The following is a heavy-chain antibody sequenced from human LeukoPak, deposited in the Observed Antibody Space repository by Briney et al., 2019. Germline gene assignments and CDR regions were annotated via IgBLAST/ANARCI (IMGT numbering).Heavy chain of an antibody. Sequence: GGSLRLSCAASGFTFSSYSMNWVRQAPGKGLEWISSISSSSSYIYYADAVKGRFTISRDNAKNSLYLQMNSLRAEDTAVYYCARDPSLRFGEIWFDPWGQGTLVTVSS. V-gene: IGHV3-21*01. D-gene: IGHD3-10*01. CDR3: ARDPSLRFGEIWFDP. CDR2: ISSSSSYI. CDR1: GFTFSSYS. J-gene: IGHJ5*02.